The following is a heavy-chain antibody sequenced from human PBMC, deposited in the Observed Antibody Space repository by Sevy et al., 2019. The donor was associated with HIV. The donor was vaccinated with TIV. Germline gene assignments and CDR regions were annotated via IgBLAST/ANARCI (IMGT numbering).Heavy chain of an antibody. D-gene: IGHD3-10*01. CDR1: GFTFSYYN. J-gene: IGHJ4*02. CDR3: ARNLDYYASGPPDS. V-gene: IGHV3-21*01. Sequence: GGSLRLSCAASGFTFSYYNMNWVRQAPGKGPEWVSSISSGSSYIFYVDSVKGRFTISRDNAKDSLFLQMNSLRAEDTAVYYCARNLDYYASGPPDSWGRGTLVTV. CDR2: ISSGSSYI.